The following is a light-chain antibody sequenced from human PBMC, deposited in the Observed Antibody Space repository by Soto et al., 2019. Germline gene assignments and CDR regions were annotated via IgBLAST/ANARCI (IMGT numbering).Light chain of an antibody. Sequence: EIVLTQSPATLSLSPGERATLSCRASQSVSSYLAWYQQKPGQAPRLLIYDAFNRATGIPARFSGSGSGTDFTLTVSSLEPKDFAVYYCQQRSNWPPLTFGGGTKVEIK. V-gene: IGKV3-11*01. CDR1: QSVSSY. CDR2: DAF. CDR3: QQRSNWPPLT. J-gene: IGKJ4*01.